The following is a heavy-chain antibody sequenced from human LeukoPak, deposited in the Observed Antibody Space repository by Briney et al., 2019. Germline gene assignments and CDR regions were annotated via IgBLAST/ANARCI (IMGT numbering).Heavy chain of an antibody. CDR2: ITPSGGST. J-gene: IGHJ4*02. Sequence: TGGSLRLSCTASGLTFSSHSMSWVRQAPGEGLEWVSAITPSGGSTYYVDSVKGRFTISRDNSKNTLYLQMSSLRAEDTAVYYCAKSRLWDSSGWYEILFDYWGQGTLVTVSS. V-gene: IGHV3-23*01. CDR3: AKSRLWDSSGWYEILFDY. CDR1: GLTFSSHS. D-gene: IGHD6-19*01.